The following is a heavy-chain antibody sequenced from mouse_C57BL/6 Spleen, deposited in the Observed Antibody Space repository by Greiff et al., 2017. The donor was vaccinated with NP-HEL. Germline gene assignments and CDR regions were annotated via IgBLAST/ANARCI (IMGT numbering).Heavy chain of an antibody. CDR2: IYPGSGNT. CDR1: GYTFTDYY. J-gene: IGHJ1*03. D-gene: IGHD1-1*01. CDR3: ARDESYYYGSYWYFDV. Sequence: QVQLQQSGPELVKPGASVKISCKASGYTFTDYYINWVKQRPGQGLEWIGWIYPGSGNTKYNEKFKGKATLTVDTSSSTAYMQLSSLTSEDSAVYFCARDESYYYGSYWYFDVWGTGTTVTVSS. V-gene: IGHV1-84*01.